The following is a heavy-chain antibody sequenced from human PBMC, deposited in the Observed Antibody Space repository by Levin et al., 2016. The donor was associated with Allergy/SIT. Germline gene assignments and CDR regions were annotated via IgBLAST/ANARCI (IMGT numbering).Heavy chain of an antibody. CDR3: VREDSSEFGYFHYGMDV. J-gene: IGHJ6*02. V-gene: IGHV4-4*07. Sequence: SETLSLTCSVSGGSISDYSWTWIRQPAGKRLEWLGRTFSSGRTNYNPSLKSRVTVAVDTSRSQFSLRLRSVTAADTAVYYCVREDSSEFGYFHYGMDVWGHGTTVTVSS. D-gene: IGHD3-22*01. CDR2: TFSSGRT. CDR1: GGSISDYS.